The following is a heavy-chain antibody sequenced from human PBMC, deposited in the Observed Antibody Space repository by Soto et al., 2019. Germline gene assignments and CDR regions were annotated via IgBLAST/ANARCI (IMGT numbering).Heavy chain of an antibody. D-gene: IGHD3-10*01. V-gene: IGHV3-23*01. CDR3: ARDPNGDFLGAFDF. J-gene: IGHJ3*01. CDR2: IGANGGDT. Sequence: EVQLLEPGGGLVQPGGSVRLSCTASGFTFSRFFMSWVRQTPGKGLERVSGIGANGGDTHYPDSVEGRFIISRDNSKNTLYLQMNSLRVEDTAVYFCARDPNGDFLGAFDFWGQKTVVTVSS. CDR1: GFTFSRFF.